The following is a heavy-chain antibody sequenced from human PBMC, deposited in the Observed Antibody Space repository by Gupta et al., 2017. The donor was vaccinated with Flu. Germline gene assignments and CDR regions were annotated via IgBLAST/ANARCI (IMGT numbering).Heavy chain of an antibody. CDR2: MSASQSVT. J-gene: IGHJ3*01. D-gene: IGHD4-17*01. Sequence: MRWVRQAPGKGVEWVSTMSASQSVTYYAGSVRGRFTISRDNINNSLYLHMNSLRTDDTAVYFCATGPRNGNGDYGADAFDVWGLWTWVTVS. CDR3: ATGPRNGNGDYGADAFDV. V-gene: IGHV3-23*01.